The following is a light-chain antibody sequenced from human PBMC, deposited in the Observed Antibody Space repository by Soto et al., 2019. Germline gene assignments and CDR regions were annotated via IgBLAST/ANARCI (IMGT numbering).Light chain of an antibody. CDR3: AAWGDSLNGPV. CDR2: SNN. V-gene: IGLV1-44*01. Sequence: QSVLPQPPSASGTPGQRVTISCSGSSSNIGSNTVNWYQQLPGTAPKLLIYSNNQRPSGVPDRFSGSKSGTSASLAISGLQSEDEADYYCAAWGDSLNGPVFGGGTKLTVL. J-gene: IGLJ2*01. CDR1: SSNIGSNT.